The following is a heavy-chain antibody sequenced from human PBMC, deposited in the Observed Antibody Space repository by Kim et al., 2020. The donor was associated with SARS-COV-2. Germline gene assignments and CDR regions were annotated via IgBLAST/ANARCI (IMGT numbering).Heavy chain of an antibody. CDR1: GGSFSGYY. Sequence: SETLSLTCAVYGGSFSGYYWSWIRQPPGKGLEWIGEINHSGSTNYNPSLKSRVTISVDTSKNQFSLKLSSVTAADTAVYYCARGVNWNQFRQFDPWGQGTLVTVSS. V-gene: IGHV4-34*01. CDR2: INHSGST. D-gene: IGHD1-20*01. J-gene: IGHJ5*02. CDR3: ARGVNWNQFRQFDP.